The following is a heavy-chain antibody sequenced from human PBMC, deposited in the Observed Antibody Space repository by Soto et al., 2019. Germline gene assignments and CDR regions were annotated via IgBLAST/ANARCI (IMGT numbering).Heavy chain of an antibody. CDR2: ISYSGRT. Sequence: QVQLQESGPGLVKPSETLSLTCTVSGGSISSYYWCWIRQSPGKGLEWIGYISYSGRTEYNPSLKSRVTISVDTSKNQFSLKLSSVTAADTAVYYCARHLSTTATPIPFDYWGKGTLVTVSS. J-gene: IGHJ4*02. CDR3: ARHLSTTATPIPFDY. CDR1: GGSISSYY. D-gene: IGHD1-1*01. V-gene: IGHV4-59*08.